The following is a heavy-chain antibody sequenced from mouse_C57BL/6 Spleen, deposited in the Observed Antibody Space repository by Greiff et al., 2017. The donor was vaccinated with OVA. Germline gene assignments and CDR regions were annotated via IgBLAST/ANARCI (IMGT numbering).Heavy chain of an antibody. CDR3: ARSGASGYIDY. D-gene: IGHD1-3*01. J-gene: IGHJ2*01. V-gene: IGHV1-69*01. CDR1: GYTFTSYW. CDR2: IDPSDSYT. Sequence: QVQLQQPGAELVMPGASVKLSCKASGYTFTSYWMHWVKQRPGQGLEWIGEIDPSDSYTNYNQKFKGKSTLTVDKSSSTAYMQLSSLTSEDSAVYYCARSGASGYIDYWGQGTTLTVSS.